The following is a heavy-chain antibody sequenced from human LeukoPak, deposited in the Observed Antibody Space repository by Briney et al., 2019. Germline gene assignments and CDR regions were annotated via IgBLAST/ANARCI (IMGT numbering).Heavy chain of an antibody. Sequence: PGGSLRLSCAASGFTFSSYSMNWVRQAPGKGLEWVSYISSSSSTIYYADSVKGRFTISRDNAKNSLYLQMNSLRDEDTAVYYCARARTRAYCGGDCYSDYWGQGTLVTVSS. CDR1: GFTFSSYS. CDR3: ARARTRAYCGGDCYSDY. J-gene: IGHJ4*02. CDR2: ISSSSSTI. D-gene: IGHD2-21*02. V-gene: IGHV3-48*02.